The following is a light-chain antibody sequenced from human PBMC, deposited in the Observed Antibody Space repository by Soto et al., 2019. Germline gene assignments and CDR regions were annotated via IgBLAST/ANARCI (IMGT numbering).Light chain of an antibody. J-gene: IGKJ2*01. Sequence: EIVLTQSPGTLSSSPGERATLSCRDSQSVSSSHLAWYQQKPGQAPRLLIYGASSRATGIPDRFSGSGSGTDFTLTISRLEPEDFAVYFCQQYGDSPMYTFGQGTKLEI. CDR2: GAS. CDR3: QQYGDSPMYT. CDR1: QSVSSSH. V-gene: IGKV3-20*01.